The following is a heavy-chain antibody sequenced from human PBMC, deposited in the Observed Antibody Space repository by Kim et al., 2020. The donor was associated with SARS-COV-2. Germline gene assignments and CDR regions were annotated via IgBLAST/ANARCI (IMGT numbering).Heavy chain of an antibody. D-gene: IGHD1-20*01. J-gene: IGHJ4*02. Sequence: ADDVRGLFTLARDYAKNSLYLQMDSLRAEDTAMYYCASPHNWNPYYFDYWGQGTLVTVSS. V-gene: IGHV3-11*06. CDR3: ASPHNWNPYYFDY.